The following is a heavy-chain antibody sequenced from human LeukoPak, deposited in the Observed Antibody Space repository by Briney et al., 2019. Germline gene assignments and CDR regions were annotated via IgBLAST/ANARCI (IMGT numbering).Heavy chain of an antibody. J-gene: IGHJ4*02. V-gene: IGHV4-61*01. CDR2: VYYSGNT. CDR3: AREGARQYYFDY. D-gene: IGHD3-16*01. Sequence: PSETLSLTCTVSGGSISSSSYYWGWIRQPPGKGLEWIGFVYYSGNTNYNPSLKGRVTISVDTSKNQFSLDLSSVTAADTAVYYCAREGARQYYFDYWGQGTLVTVSS. CDR1: GGSISSSSYY.